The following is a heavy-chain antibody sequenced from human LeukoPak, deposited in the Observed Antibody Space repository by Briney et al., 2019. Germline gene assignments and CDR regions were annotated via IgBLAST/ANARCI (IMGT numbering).Heavy chain of an antibody. Sequence: SETLSLTCTVSGGSISSYYWSWIRQPPGKGLEWIGYIYYSGSTNYNPSLKSRVTISVDTSKNQFSLKLSSVTAADTAVYYCARDRSGYYDSSGYYPVFDYWGQGTLVTVSS. CDR3: ARDRSGYYDSSGYYPVFDY. CDR2: IYYSGST. D-gene: IGHD3-22*01. V-gene: IGHV4-59*01. CDR1: GGSISSYY. J-gene: IGHJ4*02.